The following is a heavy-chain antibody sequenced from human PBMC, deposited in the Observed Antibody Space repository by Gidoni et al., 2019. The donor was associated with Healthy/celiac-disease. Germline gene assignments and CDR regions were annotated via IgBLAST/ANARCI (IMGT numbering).Heavy chain of an antibody. CDR1: GFTFSSYG. CDR2: ISYDGSNK. D-gene: IGHD3-22*01. V-gene: IGHV3-30*03. CDR3: ARNGPYYDSSGYSDAFDI. J-gene: IGHJ3*02. Sequence: QVQLVESGGGVVQPGRSLRLSCEASGFTFSSYGMHWVRQAPGKGLGLVAVISYDGSNKYYADSVKGRFTISRDNSKNTLFLQMNSLRAEDTAVYYCARNGPYYDSSGYSDAFDIWGQGTMVTVSS.